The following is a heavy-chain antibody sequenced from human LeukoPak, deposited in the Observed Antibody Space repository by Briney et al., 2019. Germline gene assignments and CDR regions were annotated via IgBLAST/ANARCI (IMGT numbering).Heavy chain of an antibody. J-gene: IGHJ4*02. V-gene: IGHV4-59*01. D-gene: IGHD5-24*01. CDR3: ARLWDGYNCGGAYYFDY. CDR1: GRSISSYY. Sequence: SETLSLTCTVSGRSISSYYWSCIRQPPGKGLEWIGYIYYSGSTNYNPSLKSRVTISVDTSKNQFSLKLSSVTAADTAVYYCARLWDGYNCGGAYYFDYWGQGTLVTVSS. CDR2: IYYSGST.